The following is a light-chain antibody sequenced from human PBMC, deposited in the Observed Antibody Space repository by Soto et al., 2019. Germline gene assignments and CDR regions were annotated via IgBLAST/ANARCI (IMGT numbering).Light chain of an antibody. V-gene: IGKV3-11*01. CDR1: QSVSSY. J-gene: IGKJ2*01. CDR3: QQRRTWPLT. CDR2: DAS. Sequence: EIVLTQSPATLSLSPGERATLSCRASQSVSSYLAWYQQKPGQAPRLLINDASNRATGIPARFSGSGSGTDFTLTISSLEPEDFAVYYCQQRRTWPLTFGQGTKVEI.